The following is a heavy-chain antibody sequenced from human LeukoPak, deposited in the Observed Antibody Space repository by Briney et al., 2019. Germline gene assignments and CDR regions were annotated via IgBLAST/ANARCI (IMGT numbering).Heavy chain of an antibody. Sequence: GGSLRLSCAASGFTYDNYGMHWVRQAPGKGLEWVAFIRSDGGIIYYADSVKGRFTISRDNSKNTLYLQVNSLRAEDTAVYFCAKDVPAAYFDYWGQGTLVTVSS. D-gene: IGHD2-2*01. CDR2: IRSDGGII. CDR3: AKDVPAAYFDY. CDR1: GFTYDNYG. V-gene: IGHV3-30*02. J-gene: IGHJ4*02.